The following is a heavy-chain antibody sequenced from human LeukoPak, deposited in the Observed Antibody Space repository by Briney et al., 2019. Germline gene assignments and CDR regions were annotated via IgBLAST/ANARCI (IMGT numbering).Heavy chain of an antibody. J-gene: IGHJ4*02. CDR1: GFTSDDYG. CDR2: INWNGGST. V-gene: IGHV3-20*01. D-gene: IGHD3-10*01. Sequence: GGSLRLSCAASGFTSDDYGMSWVRQAPGKGLEWVSGINWNGGSTGYADSVKGRFTISRDNAKNSLYLQMNSLRAEDTALYHCARDRGPYYFDYWGQGTLVTVSS. CDR3: ARDRGPYYFDY.